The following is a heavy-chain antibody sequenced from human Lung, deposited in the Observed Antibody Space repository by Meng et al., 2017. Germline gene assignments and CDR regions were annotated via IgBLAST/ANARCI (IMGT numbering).Heavy chain of an antibody. CDR2: IIPSSGDA. V-gene: IGHV1-2*06. Sequence: QGRSVQLRPTVKKPGASVKLSCRASGYTFIDAYVHWVRQAPGQGLEWMARIIPSSGDANSAQKFLGRVTLTWDTSISTAYMELSSLRSDDTAIYYCARDGGNYDFDYWGQETLVTVSS. CDR3: ARDGGNYDFDY. CDR1: GYTFIDAY. D-gene: IGHD1-7*01. J-gene: IGHJ4*02.